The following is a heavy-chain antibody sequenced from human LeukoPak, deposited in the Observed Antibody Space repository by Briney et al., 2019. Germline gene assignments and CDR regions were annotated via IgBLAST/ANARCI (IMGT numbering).Heavy chain of an antibody. Sequence: GGSLRLSCAASGFTFSSYAMSWVRQAPGKGLEWVSAISGSGGSTCYADSVKGRFTISRGDSKNTLYLQMNSLRAEDTAVYYCAKDVAAAGIFDYWGQGTLVTVSS. CDR2: ISGSGGST. J-gene: IGHJ4*02. V-gene: IGHV3-23*01. CDR1: GFTFSSYA. CDR3: AKDVAAAGIFDY. D-gene: IGHD6-13*01.